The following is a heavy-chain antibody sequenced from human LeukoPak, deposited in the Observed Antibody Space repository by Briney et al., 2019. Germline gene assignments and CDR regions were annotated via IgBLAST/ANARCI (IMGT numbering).Heavy chain of an antibody. CDR2: INPNSGGT. J-gene: IGHJ4*02. D-gene: IGHD3-10*01. CDR1: GYTFTGYY. V-gene: IGHV1-2*02. Sequence: VASVKVSCKASGYTFTGYYMHWVRQAPGQGLEWMGWINPNSGGTNYAQKFQGRVTMTRDTSISTAYMELSRLRSDDTAVYYCASPYYYGSGSYYSIGLWGQGTLVTVSS. CDR3: ASPYYYGSGSYYSIGL.